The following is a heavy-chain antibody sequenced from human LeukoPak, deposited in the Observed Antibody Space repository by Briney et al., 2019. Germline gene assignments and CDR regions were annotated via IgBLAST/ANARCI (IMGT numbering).Heavy chain of an antibody. V-gene: IGHV4-4*07. CDR3: ARTIFFNYYYYMDV. CDR1: GFTFSSYA. Sequence: GSLRLSCAASGFTFSSYAMSWIRQPAGKGLEWIGRIYTSGSTNYNPSLKGRVTISVDTSKNQFSLKLSPVTAADTAVYYCARTIFFNYYYYMDVWGKGTTVTVSS. CDR2: IYTSGST. D-gene: IGHD3-3*01. J-gene: IGHJ6*03.